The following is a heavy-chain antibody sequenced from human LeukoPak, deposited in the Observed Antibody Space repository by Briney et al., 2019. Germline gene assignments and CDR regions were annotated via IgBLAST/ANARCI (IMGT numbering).Heavy chain of an antibody. CDR2: IKTKGEGGTV. CDR1: GFTFSSYE. CDR3: MSDLDN. J-gene: IGHJ4*02. V-gene: IGHV3-15*01. Sequence: GGSLRLSCAASGFTFSSYEMNWVRQAPGKGLEWVGRIKTKGEGGTVDYAAPVKGRFTISRDDSKNTFYLQMNSLKTENTAMYYCMSDLDNWGQGTPVTVSS.